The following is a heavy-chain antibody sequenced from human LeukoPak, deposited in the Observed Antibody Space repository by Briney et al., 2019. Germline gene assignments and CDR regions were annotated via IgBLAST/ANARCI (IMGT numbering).Heavy chain of an antibody. CDR3: ARTRARGIVVVPAAKDY. Sequence: SETLSLTCAVYGGSFSGYYWSWIRQPPGKGLEWIGEINHSGSTNYNPSLKSRLTISVDTSKNQFSLKLSSVTAADTAVYYCARTRARGIVVVPAAKDYWGQGTLVTVSS. J-gene: IGHJ4*02. V-gene: IGHV4-34*01. CDR1: GGSFSGYY. CDR2: INHSGST. D-gene: IGHD2-2*01.